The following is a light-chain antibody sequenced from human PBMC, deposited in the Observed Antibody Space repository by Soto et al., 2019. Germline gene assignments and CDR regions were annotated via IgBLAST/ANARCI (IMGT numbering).Light chain of an antibody. CDR1: SSNIGNNA. Sequence: QSVLTQPPSVSEAPRQRVTISCSGSSSNIGNNAVNWYQQLPGKAPKLLMFYDNLLPSGVSDRFSGSKSGTSASLAISGLQYEDEADYYCAAWDDSLNGYVLGTGTKSPS. CDR2: YDN. J-gene: IGLJ1*01. V-gene: IGLV1-36*01. CDR3: AAWDDSLNGYV.